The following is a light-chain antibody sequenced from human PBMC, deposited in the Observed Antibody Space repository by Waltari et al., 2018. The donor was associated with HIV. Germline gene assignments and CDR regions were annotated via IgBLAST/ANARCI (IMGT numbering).Light chain of an antibody. Sequence: EIVLTQSPGTLSLSPGERATLFCRASQSISRSDLAWYQQTPGQAPRLLIYGASSRATDIPDRFTGSGSGTAFTLTISRLEPEDFVIYYCQQYGTSPWTFGQGTKVEIQ. CDR1: QSISRSD. V-gene: IGKV3-20*01. CDR3: QQYGTSPWT. J-gene: IGKJ1*01. CDR2: GAS.